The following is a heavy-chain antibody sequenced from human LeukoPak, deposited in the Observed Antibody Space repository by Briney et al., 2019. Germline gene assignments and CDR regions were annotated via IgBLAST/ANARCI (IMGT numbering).Heavy chain of an antibody. CDR2: ISSSGSTI. CDR3: ARDHSSGYADFDY. J-gene: IGHJ4*02. Sequence: GGSLRLSRAASGFTFSDYYMSWIRQAPGKGLEWVSYISSSGSTIYYADSVKGRFTISRDNAKNSLYLQMNSLRAEDTAVYYCARDHSSGYADFDYWGQGTLVTVSS. V-gene: IGHV3-11*01. D-gene: IGHD3-22*01. CDR1: GFTFSDYY.